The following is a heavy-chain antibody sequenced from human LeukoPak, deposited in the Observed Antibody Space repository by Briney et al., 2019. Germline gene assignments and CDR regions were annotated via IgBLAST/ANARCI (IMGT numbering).Heavy chain of an antibody. CDR2: ISYEGKKI. CDR3: ARERGVGAYYFDS. D-gene: IGHD1-26*01. V-gene: IGHV3-30*01. Sequence: GGSLRLSCAASGFPFSGHAMHWVRQAPGKGLEWVALISYEGKKIVFGDSVRGRFTISGDNSKYTLSLQMNCLRPEDTAVYDCARERGVGAYYFDSWGQGTLVTVSS. J-gene: IGHJ4*02. CDR1: GFPFSGHA.